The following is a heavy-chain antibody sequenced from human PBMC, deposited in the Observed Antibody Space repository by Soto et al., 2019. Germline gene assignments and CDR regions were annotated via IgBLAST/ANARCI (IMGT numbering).Heavy chain of an antibody. CDR2: ISASGGTT. D-gene: IGHD1-26*01. Sequence: EVELLESGGGLVQPGGSLSLSCVASRFTFTSYAMSWVRQAPGKGLAWVAAISASGGTTIHADSVKGRLTISRDNSKNTLYLQMNSLRAEDTAVYYCAKDVEGGSLFRGAFDYWGQGTQVTVSS. CDR1: RFTFTSYA. V-gene: IGHV3-23*01. J-gene: IGHJ4*02. CDR3: AKDVEGGSLFRGAFDY.